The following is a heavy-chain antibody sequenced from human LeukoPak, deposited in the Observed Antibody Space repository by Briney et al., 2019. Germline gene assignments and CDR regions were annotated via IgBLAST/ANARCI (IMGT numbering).Heavy chain of an antibody. CDR1: GYTFTSYD. J-gene: IGHJ3*02. Sequence: ASVKVSCKASGYTFTSYDINWVRQATGQGLEWMGWMNPNSGNTGYAQKFQGRVTITRNTSISTAYMELSSLRSEDTAVYYCARGGYYDSSGPAPHHGGLSDIWGQGTMVTVSS. V-gene: IGHV1-8*03. D-gene: IGHD3-22*01. CDR2: MNPNSGNT. CDR3: ARGGYYDSSGPAPHHGGLSDI.